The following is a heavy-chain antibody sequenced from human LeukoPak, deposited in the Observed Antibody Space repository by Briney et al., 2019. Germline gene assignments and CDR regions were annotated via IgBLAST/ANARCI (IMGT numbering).Heavy chain of an antibody. CDR1: GFTFSSYW. V-gene: IGHV3-74*01. Sequence: GGSLRLSCAASGFTFSSYWMHWVRQAPGKGLVWVSRINSDGSSTSYADSVKGRFTISRDNAKNTLYLQMNSLRAEDTAVYYCARDLGIVDTARILDYWGQGTLVTVSS. CDR2: INSDGSST. D-gene: IGHD5-18*01. CDR3: ARDLGIVDTARILDY. J-gene: IGHJ4*02.